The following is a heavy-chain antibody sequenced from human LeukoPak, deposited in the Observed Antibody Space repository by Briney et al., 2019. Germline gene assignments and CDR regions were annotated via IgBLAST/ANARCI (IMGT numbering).Heavy chain of an antibody. CDR1: GYTFTSYG. CDR2: ISAYNGNT. J-gene: IGHJ3*02. Sequence: ASVKVSCKASGYTFTSYGISWVRQAPGQGLEWMGRISAYNGNTNYAQKLQGRVTMTTDTSTSTAYMELRSLRSDDTAVYYCARDDKITMIVVVTPDAFDTWGQGTMVTVSS. V-gene: IGHV1-18*01. CDR3: ARDDKITMIVVVTPDAFDT. D-gene: IGHD3-22*01.